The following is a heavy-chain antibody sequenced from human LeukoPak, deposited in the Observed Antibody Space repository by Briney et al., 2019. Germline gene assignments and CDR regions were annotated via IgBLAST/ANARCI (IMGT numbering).Heavy chain of an antibody. J-gene: IGHJ4*02. D-gene: IGHD3-22*01. CDR1: GFTFSSYG. CDR2: ISYDGSNK. CDR3: AGYYYGIHYY. V-gene: IGHV3-30*03. Sequence: GGSLRLSCAASGFTFSSYGMHWVRQAPGKGLEWVAVISYDGSNKYYADSVKGRFTISRDNSKNTLYLQMNSLRAEDTAVYYCAGYYYGIHYYWGQGTLVTVSS.